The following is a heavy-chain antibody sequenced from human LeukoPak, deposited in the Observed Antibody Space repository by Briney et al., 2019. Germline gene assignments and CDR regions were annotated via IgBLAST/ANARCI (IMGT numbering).Heavy chain of an antibody. Sequence: SETLSLTCTVSGGSISSYYWSWIRQPPGKGLEWIGYIYYSGSTNYNPSLKSRVTISVDTSKNQFSLKLSSVTAADTAVYYCARNRGGYSYGASFFDYWGQGTLVTVSS. CDR1: GGSISSYY. D-gene: IGHD5-18*01. J-gene: IGHJ4*02. CDR2: IYYSGST. V-gene: IGHV4-59*01. CDR3: ARNRGGYSYGASFFDY.